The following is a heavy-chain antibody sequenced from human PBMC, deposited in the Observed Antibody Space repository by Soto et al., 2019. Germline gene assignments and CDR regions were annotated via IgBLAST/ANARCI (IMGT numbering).Heavy chain of an antibody. CDR2: IYDSENT. CDR1: GGSISSGGYY. D-gene: IGHD1-26*01. Sequence: QLQLQESGSGLVKPSQTLSLTCAVSGGSISSGGYYWSWIRQPPGKGLEWIGYIYDSENTYYNPSLKSRVTISVDRSKKQFSLKLSSVTAADTAVYYCAVGALIFHPWGQGTLVTVSS. J-gene: IGHJ5*02. V-gene: IGHV4-30-2*01. CDR3: AVGALIFHP.